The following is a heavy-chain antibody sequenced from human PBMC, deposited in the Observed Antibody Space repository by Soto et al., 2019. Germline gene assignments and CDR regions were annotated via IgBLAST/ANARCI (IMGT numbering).Heavy chain of an antibody. CDR1: GGTFSSYA. V-gene: IGHV1-69*13. Sequence: SVKVSCKASGGTFSSYAISWVRQAPGQGLEWMGGIIPIFGTANYAQKFQGRVTITADESTSTAYMELSSLRSEDTAVYYCAREGDYTRFIYGMDGWGQGTTVTVSS. CDR3: AREGDYTRFIYGMDG. D-gene: IGHD4-4*01. J-gene: IGHJ6*02. CDR2: IIPIFGTA.